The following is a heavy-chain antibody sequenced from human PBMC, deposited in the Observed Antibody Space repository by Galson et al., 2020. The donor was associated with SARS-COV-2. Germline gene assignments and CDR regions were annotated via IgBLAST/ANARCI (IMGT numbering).Heavy chain of an antibody. CDR3: ARDFSEYSSGWYGLYAFDI. CDR1: GDSVSSNSAA. J-gene: IGHJ3*02. V-gene: IGHV6-1*01. D-gene: IGHD6-19*01. Sequence: SQTLSLTCAISGDSVSSNSAAWNWIRQSPSRGLEWLGRTYYRSKWYNDYAVSVKSRITINPDTSKNQFSLQLNSVTPEDTAVYYCARDFSEYSSGWYGLYAFDIWGQGTMVTVSS. CDR2: TYYRSKWYN.